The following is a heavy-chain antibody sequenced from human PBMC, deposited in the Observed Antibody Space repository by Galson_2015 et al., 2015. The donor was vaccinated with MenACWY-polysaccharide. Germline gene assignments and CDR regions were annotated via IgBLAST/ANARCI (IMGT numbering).Heavy chain of an antibody. D-gene: IGHD3-10*01. CDR1: GDSDGSFGGHY. V-gene: IGHV4-34*01. J-gene: IGHJ6*02. CDR3: AGGRLLAVSLYHGLSV. Sequence: SETLSLTCTVSGDSDGSFGGHYWTWIRQSPGKGLEWIAEVNPSRGRTYSPSLENRLTISIDTTERQLYLRLTSVTAADTGVYYCAGGRLLAVSLYHGLSVWGQGTTVAVSS. CDR2: VNPSRGR.